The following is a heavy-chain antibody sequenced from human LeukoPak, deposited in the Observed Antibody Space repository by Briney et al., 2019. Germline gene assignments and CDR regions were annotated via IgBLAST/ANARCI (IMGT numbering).Heavy chain of an antibody. Sequence: PSETLSLTCSAYGGSFGGYFWSWIRQPPAEGLEWIVEVNHSGSTNYNPSLKSRVTISVDTSRTQFSLDLRSVTAAGTAVYYCARGPPLAYYGTGGYYFFDYWGQGILVTVSP. D-gene: IGHD3-22*01. CDR3: ARGPPLAYYGTGGYYFFDY. V-gene: IGHV4-34*01. J-gene: IGHJ4*02. CDR1: GGSFGGYF. CDR2: VNHSGST.